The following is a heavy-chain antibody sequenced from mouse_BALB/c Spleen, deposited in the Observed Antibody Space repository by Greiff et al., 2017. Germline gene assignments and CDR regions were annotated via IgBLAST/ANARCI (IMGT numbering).Heavy chain of an antibody. CDR1: GYSITSDYA. Sequence: VQLQQSGPGLVKPSQSLSLTCTVTGYSITSDYAWNWIRQFPGNKLEWMGYISYSGSTSYNPSLKSRISITRDTSKNQFFLQLNSVTTEDTATYYCARHYGYDGFAYWGQGTLVTVSA. D-gene: IGHD2-2*01. CDR3: ARHYGYDGFAY. J-gene: IGHJ3*01. V-gene: IGHV3-2*02. CDR2: ISYSGST.